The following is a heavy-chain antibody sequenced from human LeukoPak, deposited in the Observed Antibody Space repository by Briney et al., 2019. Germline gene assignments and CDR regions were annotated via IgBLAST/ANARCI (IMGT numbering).Heavy chain of an antibody. J-gene: IGHJ3*02. V-gene: IGHV4-39*07. CDR2: IYYSGTT. D-gene: IGHD3-10*01. CDR3: ARANRGVTPPRRRYAFDI. CDR1: GGSISSSSYF. Sequence: PSETLSLTCTVSGGSISSSSYFWVWIRQPPGKGLEGSGIIYYSGTTNYNPSLQSRVTISVDTSKNKFSLKLSSVTAAETAVYYCARANRGVTPPRRRYAFDIWGQGTMVTVSS.